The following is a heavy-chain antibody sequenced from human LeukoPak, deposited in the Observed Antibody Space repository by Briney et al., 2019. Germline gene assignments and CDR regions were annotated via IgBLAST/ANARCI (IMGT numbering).Heavy chain of an antibody. CDR2: INPNMGGT. CDR1: GYTFTGYY. J-gene: IGHJ4*02. V-gene: IGHV1-2*06. Sequence: ASVKVSCKASGYTFTGYYMHWVRQAPGQGLEWMGRINPNMGGTNYAQKFQGRVTMTRDTSISTAYMELSRLSSDDTAVYYCARVLRYYDILTGYSRDFDYWGQGTLVTVSS. D-gene: IGHD3-9*01. CDR3: ARVLRYYDILTGYSRDFDY.